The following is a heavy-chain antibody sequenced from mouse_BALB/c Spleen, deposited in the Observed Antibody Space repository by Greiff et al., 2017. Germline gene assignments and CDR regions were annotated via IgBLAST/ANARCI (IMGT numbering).Heavy chain of an antibody. V-gene: IGHV1-37*01. CDR3: GSSFTVVARDAMDY. J-gene: IGHJ4*01. D-gene: IGHD1-1*01. Sequence: VQLQQSGPELVKPGASVKISCKASGYSFTGYFMYWVKQSHGKSLEWIGRINPYNGDTFYNQKFKGKATLTVDKSSSTAHMELLSLTSGDSAVYYCGSSFTVVARDAMDYWGQGTSVTVSS. CDR2: INPYNGDT. CDR1: GYSFTGYF.